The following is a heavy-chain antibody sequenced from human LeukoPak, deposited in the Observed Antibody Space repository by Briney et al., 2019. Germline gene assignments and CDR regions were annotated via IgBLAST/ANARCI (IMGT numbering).Heavy chain of an antibody. J-gene: IGHJ4*02. CDR1: GYSFTDYY. Sequence: ASVKVSCKASGYSFTDYYMHWVRQAPGLGLEWMGIINSRTGTICYAQKFQGRVAMTRDTSTSTVYMELSSLRSEDTAVYYCARRSDVSGKLDYWGQGTLVTVSS. CDR3: ARRSDVSGKLDY. D-gene: IGHD3-10*01. V-gene: IGHV1-46*01. CDR2: INSRTGTI.